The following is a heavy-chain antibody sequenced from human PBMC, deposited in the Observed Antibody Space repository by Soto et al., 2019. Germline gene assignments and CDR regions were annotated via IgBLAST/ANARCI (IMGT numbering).Heavy chain of an antibody. D-gene: IGHD3-22*01. J-gene: IGHJ4*02. CDR2: IDPSGGST. V-gene: IGHV1-46*01. Sequence: ASVKVSCKASGYTFTSYYMHWVRQAPGQGLEWMGIIDPSGGSTRYAQKFQGRVTMTRDTSTSTVYMELSSLRSEDTAVYYCARGLIYDSSGYYFDYWGQGTLVTVSS. CDR3: ARGLIYDSSGYYFDY. CDR1: GYTFTSYY.